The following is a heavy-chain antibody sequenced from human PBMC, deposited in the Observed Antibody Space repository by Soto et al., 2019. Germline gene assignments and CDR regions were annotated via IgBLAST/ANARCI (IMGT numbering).Heavy chain of an antibody. CDR1: GGSISSSSYY. Sequence: SETLSLTCTVSGGSISSSSYYWGWIRQPPGKGLEWIGSIYYSGSTYYNPSLKSRVTISVDTSKNQFSLKLSSVTAADTAVYYCARHVGELAYFEYWGQGTLVTVSS. V-gene: IGHV4-39*01. D-gene: IGHD1-26*01. J-gene: IGHJ4*02. CDR2: IYYSGST. CDR3: ARHVGELAYFEY.